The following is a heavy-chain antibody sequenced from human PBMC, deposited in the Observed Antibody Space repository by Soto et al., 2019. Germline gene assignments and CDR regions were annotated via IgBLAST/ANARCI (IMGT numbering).Heavy chain of an antibody. Sequence: SETLSLTCAFYGGSFDDFYWSWVRQSPGKGLEWVGEISHDGGTNYSPSLASRVSISVDTSKNQFSLHLRSVTAADTGLYYCARGQLVWYGDLTPYHRDMDVWGQGPTVTVSS. CDR1: GGSFDDFY. CDR2: ISHDGGT. V-gene: IGHV4-34*01. D-gene: IGHD3-10*01. CDR3: ARGQLVWYGDLTPYHRDMDV. J-gene: IGHJ6*02.